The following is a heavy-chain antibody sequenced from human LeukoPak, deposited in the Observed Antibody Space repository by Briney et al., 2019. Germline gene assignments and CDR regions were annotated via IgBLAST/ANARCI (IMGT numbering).Heavy chain of an antibody. V-gene: IGHV3-23*01. Sequence: PGGSLRLSCAASGFTFSSCAMSWVRQAPGKGLEWVSAISGSGGSTYYADSVKGRFTISRDNSKNTLYLQMNSLRAEDTAVYYCAKFRGRAMVTAYYMDVWGKGTTVTVSS. CDR3: AKFRGRAMVTAYYMDV. J-gene: IGHJ6*03. D-gene: IGHD5-18*01. CDR2: ISGSGGST. CDR1: GFTFSSCA.